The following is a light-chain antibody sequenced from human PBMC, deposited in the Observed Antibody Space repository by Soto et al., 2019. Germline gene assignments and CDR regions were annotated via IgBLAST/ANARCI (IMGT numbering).Light chain of an antibody. Sequence: EIVLTQSPGTLSLFPGERATLSCRASQSLSSTYLALYQQKPGQVPRLLIYGTSSRATGIPDRFSGSGSGTDFTLTINRLEPEDFAVYYCQQYGNSPPWTFGQGTKVDIK. J-gene: IGKJ1*01. CDR3: QQYGNSPPWT. CDR2: GTS. V-gene: IGKV3-20*01. CDR1: QSLSSTY.